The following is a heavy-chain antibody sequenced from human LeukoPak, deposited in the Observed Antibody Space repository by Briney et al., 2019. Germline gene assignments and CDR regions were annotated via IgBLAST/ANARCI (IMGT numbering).Heavy chain of an antibody. J-gene: IGHJ4*02. V-gene: IGHV3-66*01. CDR2: IYSGGGT. Sequence: PGGSLRLSCAASGFTVRNTYMNWVRQAPGKGLEWVSVIYSGGGTYYADSVKGRFTISRDNSKNTLYLQMNSLRAEDTAVYYCVRDDRRYGDYGYFDYWGQGVLVTVSS. CDR1: GFTVRNTY. D-gene: IGHD4-17*01. CDR3: VRDDRRYGDYGYFDY.